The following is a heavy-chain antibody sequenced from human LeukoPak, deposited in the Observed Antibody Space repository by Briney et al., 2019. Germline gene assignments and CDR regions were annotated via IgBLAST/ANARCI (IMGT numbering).Heavy chain of an antibody. CDR3: GRNENGDYGDRD. CDR2: VYYSGST. Sequence: SETLSLTCTVSGGSITTYHWNWIRQPPGKGLEWIGYVYYSGSTNYNPSLKSRVTISLDMSKNQVSLKLSSVTAADTAVYYCGRNENGDYGDRDGGQGTLVTVSS. V-gene: IGHV4-59*01. D-gene: IGHD4-17*01. J-gene: IGHJ4*02. CDR1: GGSITTYH.